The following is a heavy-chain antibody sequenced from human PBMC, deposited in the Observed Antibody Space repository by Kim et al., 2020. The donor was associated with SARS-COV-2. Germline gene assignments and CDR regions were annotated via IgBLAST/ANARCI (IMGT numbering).Heavy chain of an antibody. V-gene: IGHV1-46*01. D-gene: IGHD3-10*01. J-gene: IGHJ6*02. CDR2: INPSGGST. Sequence: ASVKVSCKASGYTFTSYYMHWVRQAPGQGLEWMGIINPSGGSTSYAQKFQGRVTMTRDTSTSTVYMELSSLRSEDTAVYYCARDHYYGSGSASYYYYGMDVWGQGTTVTVSS. CDR3: ARDHYYGSGSASYYYYGMDV. CDR1: GYTFTSYY.